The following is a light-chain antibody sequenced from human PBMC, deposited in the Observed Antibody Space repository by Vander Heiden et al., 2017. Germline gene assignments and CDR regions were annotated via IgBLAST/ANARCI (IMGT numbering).Light chain of an antibody. CDR3: SSYTSSSTVV. CDR1: SSNVGSHNR. Sequence: QSALTQPPSVSGSPGQSVTISCTGTSSNVGSHNRVPWYQQPPGAAPKLMIDEVSNRPSGVPDRFSGSKSGNTASLTISGLQAEDEADYYCSSYTSSSTVVFGGGTKLTVL. CDR2: EVS. J-gene: IGLJ2*01. V-gene: IGLV2-18*02.